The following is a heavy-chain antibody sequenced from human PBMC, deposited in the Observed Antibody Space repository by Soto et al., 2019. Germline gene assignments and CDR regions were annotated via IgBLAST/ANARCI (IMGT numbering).Heavy chain of an antibody. V-gene: IGHV4-59*08. CDR1: AGSISGYY. CDR2: IYYSGST. CDR3: ARHFSSSWSGTFFDY. D-gene: IGHD6-13*01. J-gene: IGHJ4*02. Sequence: SETLSLTCTVSAGSISGYYWSWIRQPPGKGLEWIGYIYYSGSTKYNPSLKSRVTISVDTSKNQFSLKLSSVTAADTAVYYCARHFSSSWSGTFFDYWGQGTLVTVSS.